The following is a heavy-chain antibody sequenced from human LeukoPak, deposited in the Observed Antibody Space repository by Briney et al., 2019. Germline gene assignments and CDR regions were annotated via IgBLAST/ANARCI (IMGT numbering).Heavy chain of an antibody. CDR1: GGSFSGYY. Sequence: SETLSLTCAVYGGSFSGYYWSWIRQPPGTGLEWIGEINHSGSTNYNPSLKSRVTISVDTSKNQFSLKLSSVTAADTAVYYCAIHIVVVPAAKKKNWFDPWGQGTLVTVSS. CDR2: INHSGST. V-gene: IGHV4-34*01. J-gene: IGHJ5*02. D-gene: IGHD2-2*01. CDR3: AIHIVVVPAAKKKNWFDP.